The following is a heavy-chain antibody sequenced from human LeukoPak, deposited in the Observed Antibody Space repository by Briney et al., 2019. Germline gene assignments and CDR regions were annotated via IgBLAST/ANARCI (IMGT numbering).Heavy chain of an antibody. CDR2: IIPIFGTA. CDR3: ARERRYCSSTSCFYYYYGMDV. D-gene: IGHD2-2*01. CDR1: GGTFISYA. J-gene: IGHJ6*04. Sequence: ASVKVSCKASGGTFISYAISWVRQAPGQGREWMGGIIPIFGTANYAQKFQGRVTITADKSTSTAYMELSSLRSEDTAVYYCARERRYCSSTSCFYYYYGMDVWGKGTTVTVSS. V-gene: IGHV1-69*06.